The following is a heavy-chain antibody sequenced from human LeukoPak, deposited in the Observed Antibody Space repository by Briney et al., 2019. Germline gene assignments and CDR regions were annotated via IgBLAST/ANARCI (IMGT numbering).Heavy chain of an antibody. Sequence: PSETQSLTCADYGAPFSGYYWSWIRQPPVKGLQWIAEINHSGSTNYNPYLKSRVTISVDTSKNQFSLKLSSVTAADTAVYYCARGFSYGDYEVLYFDYWGQGTLVTVSS. J-gene: IGHJ4*02. CDR3: ARGFSYGDYEVLYFDY. CDR2: INHSGST. CDR1: GAPFSGYY. D-gene: IGHD4-17*01. V-gene: IGHV4-34*01.